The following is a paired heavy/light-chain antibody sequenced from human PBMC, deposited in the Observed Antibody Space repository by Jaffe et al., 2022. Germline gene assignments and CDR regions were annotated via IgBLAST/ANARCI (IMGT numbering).Light chain of an antibody. CDR1: QGISSA. V-gene: IGKV1D-13*01. CDR2: DAS. Sequence: AIQLTQSPSSLSASVGDRVTITCRASQGISSALAWYQQKPGKAPKLLIYDASSLESGVPSRFSGSGSGTDFTLTISSLQPEDFATYYCQQFNNYPLTFGGGTKVEIK. CDR3: QQFNNYPLT. J-gene: IGKJ4*01.
Heavy chain of an antibody. D-gene: IGHD6-13*01. Sequence: QVQLVQSGAEVKKPGASVKVSCKASGYTFTSYAMHWVRQAPGQRLEWMGWINAGNGNTKYSQKFQGRVTITRDTSASTAYMELSSLRSEDTAVYYCARDRSSSLGWDYYFDYWGQGTLVTVSS. CDR1: GYTFTSYA. J-gene: IGHJ4*02. CDR2: INAGNGNT. V-gene: IGHV1-3*01. CDR3: ARDRSSSLGWDYYFDY.